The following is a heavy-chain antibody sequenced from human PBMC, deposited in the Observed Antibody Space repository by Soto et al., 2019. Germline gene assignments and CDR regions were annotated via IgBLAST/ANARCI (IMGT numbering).Heavy chain of an antibody. CDR3: AHRVGYSSSWPFDY. J-gene: IGHJ4*02. CDR1: GFSLSTSGVG. D-gene: IGHD6-13*01. Sequence: GSGPTLVNPTQTLTLTCTFSGFSLSTSGVGVGWIRQPPGKALEWLALIYWDDDKRYSPSLKSRLTITKDTSKNQVVLTMTNMDPVDTATYYSAHRVGYSSSWPFDYWGQGTLVTVPQ. V-gene: IGHV2-5*02. CDR2: IYWDDDK.